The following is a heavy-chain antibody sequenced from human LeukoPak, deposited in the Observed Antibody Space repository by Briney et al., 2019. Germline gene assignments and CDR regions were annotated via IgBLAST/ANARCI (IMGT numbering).Heavy chain of an antibody. CDR2: ISGSDGTT. D-gene: IGHD3-16*01. J-gene: IGHJ4*02. CDR3: VLRGGATDY. Sequence: GGSLRLSCAASGFTFSSFVLNWVRQAPGKGLEWVSTISGSDGTTYYADSVKGRFTISRDNSKNTLYLQMNSLRADDTAVYYCVLRGGATDYWGQGTLVTVSA. CDR1: GFTFSSFV. V-gene: IGHV3-23*01.